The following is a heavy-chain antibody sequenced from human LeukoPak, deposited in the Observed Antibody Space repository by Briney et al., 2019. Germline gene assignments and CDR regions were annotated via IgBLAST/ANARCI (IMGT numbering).Heavy chain of an antibody. CDR1: GYTFTSYW. Sequence: GESLKISCKGSGYTFTSYWIGWVRQMPGKGLEWMGIIYPGDSDIKYSPSFQGQVTISVDKSISTAYLQWSSLKASDTAIYYCARHMGATGPDYWGQGTLVTVSS. V-gene: IGHV5-51*01. J-gene: IGHJ4*02. CDR3: ARHMGATGPDY. CDR2: IYPGDSDI. D-gene: IGHD1-26*01.